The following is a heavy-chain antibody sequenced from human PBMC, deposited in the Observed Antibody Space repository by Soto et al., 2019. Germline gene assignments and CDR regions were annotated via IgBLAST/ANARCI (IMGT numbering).Heavy chain of an antibody. J-gene: IGHJ6*02. Sequence: PSETLSLTCAVSGYSISSGYYWGWIRQPPGKGLEWIGSIYHSGSTYYNPSLKSRATISVDTSKNQFSLKLSSVTAADTAVYYCAREGANYDFWSGYYHGMDVWGQGTTVTVSS. CDR2: IYHSGST. D-gene: IGHD3-3*01. CDR3: AREGANYDFWSGYYHGMDV. CDR1: GYSISSGYY. V-gene: IGHV4-38-2*02.